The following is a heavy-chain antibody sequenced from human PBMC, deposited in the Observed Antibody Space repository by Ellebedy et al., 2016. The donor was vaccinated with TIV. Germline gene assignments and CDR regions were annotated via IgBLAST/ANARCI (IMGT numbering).Heavy chain of an antibody. D-gene: IGHD6-19*01. V-gene: IGHV4-34*01. CDR1: GASFSGSY. CDR3: ASIKMHSIGWIPWDS. J-gene: IGHJ4*02. CDR2: ISLSGSP. Sequence: MPSETLSLTCGVSGASFSGSYWSYIRQTPGKGLEWIGEISLSGSPNYNPSLRGRVTMSLDTSKNHFSLNLTSVTAADTAVYYCASIKMHSIGWIPWDSWGQGTLVTVS.